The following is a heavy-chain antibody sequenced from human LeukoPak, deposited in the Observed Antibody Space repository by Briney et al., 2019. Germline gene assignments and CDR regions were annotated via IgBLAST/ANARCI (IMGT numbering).Heavy chain of an antibody. CDR1: GFTFSSYA. CDR2: ISYDGSNK. J-gene: IGHJ4*02. Sequence: GGSLRLSCAASGFTFSSYAMHWVRQAPGKGLEWVAVISYDGSNKYYADSVKGRFTISRDNSKNTLYLQMNSLRADDTALYYCARDVWFGGQGTLVTVSS. V-gene: IGHV3-30-3*01. CDR3: ARDVWF. D-gene: IGHD3-10*01.